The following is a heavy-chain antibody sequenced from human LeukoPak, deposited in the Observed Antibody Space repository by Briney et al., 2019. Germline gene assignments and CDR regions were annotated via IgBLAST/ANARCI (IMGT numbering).Heavy chain of an antibody. CDR1: GFTFSSYA. V-gene: IGHV3-30*04. D-gene: IGHD4-17*01. CDR2: ISYDGSNK. J-gene: IGHJ6*03. CDR3: AGLLRKGPYGDGGYFYFFMDV. Sequence: GGSLRLSCAASGFTFSSYAMHWVRQAPGKGLEWVAVISYDGSNKYYADSVKGRFTISRDNSKNTLYLQMNSLRAQDTAVYYCAGLLRKGPYGDGGYFYFFMDVWGKGTTVTVSS.